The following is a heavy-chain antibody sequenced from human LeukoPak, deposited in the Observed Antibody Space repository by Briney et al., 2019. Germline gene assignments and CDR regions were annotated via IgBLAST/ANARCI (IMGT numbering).Heavy chain of an antibody. Sequence: SETLSLTCTVSGGSISNTNYHWAWIRQPPGKGLEWIGSIYHSATTYYNPSLESRASMSVDTSKNQFSLKLSSVTAADTAAYYCARLCYQQCYFDYWGQGTLVTVSS. J-gene: IGHJ4*02. CDR1: GGSISNTNYH. CDR3: ARLCYQQCYFDY. V-gene: IGHV4-39*01. D-gene: IGHD2-2*01. CDR2: IYHSATT.